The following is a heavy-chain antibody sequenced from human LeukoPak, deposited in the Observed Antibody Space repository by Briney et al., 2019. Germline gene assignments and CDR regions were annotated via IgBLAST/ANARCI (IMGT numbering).Heavy chain of an antibody. J-gene: IGHJ2*01. V-gene: IGHV3-23*01. CDR2: ISGSGGST. D-gene: IGHD2-15*01. CDR1: GFTFSSYA. CDR3: AKDLVGSYWYFDL. Sequence: GGSLRLSCAASGFTFSSYAMSWVRQAPGKGLEWVSAISGSGGSTYYADSVKGRFTISRDNSKNTLYLQMSSLRAEDTAVYYCAKDLVGSYWYFDLWGRGTLVTVSS.